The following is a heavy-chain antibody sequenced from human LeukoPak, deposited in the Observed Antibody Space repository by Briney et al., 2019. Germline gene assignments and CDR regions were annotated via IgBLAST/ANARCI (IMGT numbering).Heavy chain of an antibody. CDR2: ISGSGGST. D-gene: IGHD3-10*01. V-gene: IGHV3-23*01. CDR1: GFTFSSYA. CDR3: AKGSYGSGSYFFDY. J-gene: IGHJ4*02. Sequence: PGGSLRLSCAASGFTFSSYAMSWVRQAPGKGLEWVSAISGSGGSTYYADSVKGRFTISRDNSKNTLYLQMNSLRSEDTAVYYCAKGSYGSGSYFFDYWGQGTLVTVSS.